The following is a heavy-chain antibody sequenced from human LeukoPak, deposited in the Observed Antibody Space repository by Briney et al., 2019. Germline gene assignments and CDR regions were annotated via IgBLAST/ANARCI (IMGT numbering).Heavy chain of an antibody. J-gene: IGHJ4*02. V-gene: IGHV3-30*18. Sequence: PGGSLRLSCAASGFTFSSYGMHWVRQAPGKGLEWVAAISYDESNKYYAESVKGRFTISRDNYKNTLYLQMNSLRAEDTAVYYCAKDRGSGSYPSPLFDYWGRGILVTVSS. D-gene: IGHD3-10*01. CDR1: GFTFSSYG. CDR3: AKDRGSGSYPSPLFDY. CDR2: ISYDESNK.